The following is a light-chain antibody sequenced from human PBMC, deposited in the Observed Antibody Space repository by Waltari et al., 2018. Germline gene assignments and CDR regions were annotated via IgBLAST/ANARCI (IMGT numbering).Light chain of an antibody. CDR1: SRDLGTSTF. V-gene: IGLV2-14*01. Sequence: QSALTQPASVSGSPGQSITIPCTGTSRDLGTSTFVSWYQQFPGTAPKLIIYEVRNRPSGVTNRFSGSKSGNTASLTISGLQPEDEADYYCSSYRGGSSLVFGGGTKLTVL. J-gene: IGLJ2*01. CDR2: EVR. CDR3: SSYRGGSSLV.